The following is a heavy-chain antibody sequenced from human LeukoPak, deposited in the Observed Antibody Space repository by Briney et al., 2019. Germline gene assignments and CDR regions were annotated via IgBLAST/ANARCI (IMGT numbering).Heavy chain of an antibody. CDR3: ARDYYRFDY. Sequence: ASVKVSCQASGYIFTSYYIHWVRQAPGQGLEWMGIINPSGGDTSYAQKFQGRVTMTRDTSTSTVYMELSRLRSEDTAVYYCARDYYRFDYWGQGTLVTVSS. CDR1: GYIFTSYY. V-gene: IGHV1-46*01. D-gene: IGHD3-22*01. CDR2: INPSGGDT. J-gene: IGHJ4*02.